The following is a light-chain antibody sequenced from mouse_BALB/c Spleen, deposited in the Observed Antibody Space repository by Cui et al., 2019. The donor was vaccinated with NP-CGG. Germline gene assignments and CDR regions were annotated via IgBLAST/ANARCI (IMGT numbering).Light chain of an antibody. J-gene: IGKJ1*01. Sequence: QIVLTQSPALMSASPGEKVTMTCSASSSASYMYWYQQKPRSSPKPWIYLTSNLASGVPARFSGSGSGTSYSLTISSMEAEDAATYYCQQWSSNPRTFGGGTKLEIK. V-gene: IGKV4-68*01. CDR2: LTS. CDR3: QQWSSNPRT. CDR1: SSASY.